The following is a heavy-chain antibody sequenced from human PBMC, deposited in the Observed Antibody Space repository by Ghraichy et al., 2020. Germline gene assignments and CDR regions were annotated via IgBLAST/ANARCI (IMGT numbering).Heavy chain of an antibody. Sequence: SSVKVSCKASGGTFSSYAISWVRQAPGPGLEWMGGIIPIFGTANYAPKFQVRVTITSDESTSTAYMELSSLRSEDTAVYYCASPLGSATYYYGMDVWGQGTTVTVSS. CDR2: IIPIFGTA. CDR1: GGTFSSYA. D-gene: IGHD3-16*01. J-gene: IGHJ6*02. CDR3: ASPLGSATYYYGMDV. V-gene: IGHV1-69*13.